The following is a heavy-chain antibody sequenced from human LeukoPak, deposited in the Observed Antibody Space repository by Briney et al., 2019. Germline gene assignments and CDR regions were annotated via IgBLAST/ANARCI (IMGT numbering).Heavy chain of an antibody. V-gene: IGHV3-30*02. CDR3: AKPRGYSPEAFDI. Sequence: PGGSLRLSCAASGFTFSSYAMHWVRQAPGKGLEWVAFIRYDGSNKYYADSVKGRFTISRDNSKNTLYLQMNGLRAEDTAVYYCAKPRGYSPEAFDIWGQGTTVTVSS. J-gene: IGHJ3*02. CDR1: GFTFSSYA. CDR2: IRYDGSNK. D-gene: IGHD5-18*01.